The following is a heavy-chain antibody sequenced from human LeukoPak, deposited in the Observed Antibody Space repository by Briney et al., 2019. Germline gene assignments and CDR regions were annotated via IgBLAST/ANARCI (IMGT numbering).Heavy chain of an antibody. D-gene: IGHD3-10*01. CDR1: GGTFSSYA. V-gene: IGHV1-69*13. Sequence: GASVEVSCKASGGTFSSYAISWVRQAPGQGLEWMGGIIPIFGTANYAQKFQGRVTITADESTSTAYMELSSLRSEDTAVYYCARDDQNYYGSGSYVYWGQGTLVTVSS. CDR2: IIPIFGTA. CDR3: ARDDQNYYGSGSYVY. J-gene: IGHJ4*02.